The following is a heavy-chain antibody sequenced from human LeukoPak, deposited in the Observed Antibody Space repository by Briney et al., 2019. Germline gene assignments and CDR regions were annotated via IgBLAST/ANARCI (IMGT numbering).Heavy chain of an antibody. CDR2: IYYSGST. Sequence: SETLSLTCTVSGGSISSGGYYWSWIRQHPGKGPEWIGYIYYSGSTYYNPSLKSRVTISVDTSKNQFSLKLSSVTAADTAVYYCARAIWSYYDSSGHFDYWGQGTLVTVSS. CDR1: GGSISSGGYY. CDR3: ARAIWSYYDSSGHFDY. D-gene: IGHD3-22*01. J-gene: IGHJ4*02. V-gene: IGHV4-31*03.